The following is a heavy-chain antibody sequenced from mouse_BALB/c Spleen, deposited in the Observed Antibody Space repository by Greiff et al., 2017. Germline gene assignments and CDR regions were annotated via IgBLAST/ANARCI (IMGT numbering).Heavy chain of an antibody. Sequence: EVQLVESGGGLVQPGGSLRLSCATSGFTFTDYYMSWVRQPPGKALEWLGFIRNKANGYTTEYSASVKGRFTISRDNSQSILYLQMNTLRAEDSATYYCARDRYYGSRYGYAMDYWGQGTSVTVSS. CDR1: GFTFTDYY. J-gene: IGHJ4*01. V-gene: IGHV7-3*02. CDR2: IRNKANGYTT. CDR3: ARDRYYGSRYGYAMDY. D-gene: IGHD1-1*01.